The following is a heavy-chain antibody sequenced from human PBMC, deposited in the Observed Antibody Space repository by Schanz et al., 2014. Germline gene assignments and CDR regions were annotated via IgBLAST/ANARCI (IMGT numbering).Heavy chain of an antibody. D-gene: IGHD3-9*01. J-gene: IGHJ5*02. CDR2: ISVYTGNA. CDR3: AKADYDILDSWESSFDT. Sequence: QVQLVQSGAEVKKPGASVRVSCKASGYTFTTYAMSWVRQAPGQGLEWVGWISVYTGNANYGQKVQGRVTMTADTPTNTAYMELRSLRSDDTAVYYCAKADYDILDSWESSFDTWGQGTPVTVSS. V-gene: IGHV1-18*01. CDR1: GYTFTTYA.